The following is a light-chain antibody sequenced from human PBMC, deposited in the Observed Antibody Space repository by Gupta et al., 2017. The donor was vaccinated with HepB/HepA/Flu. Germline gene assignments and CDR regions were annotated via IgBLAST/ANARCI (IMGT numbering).Light chain of an antibody. V-gene: IGKV1-5*03. Sequence: DIQMTQSPSTLSASVGDRVTITCRASQSISSWLAWYQQKPGKAPKLLIYKASSLESGVPSRFSGSGSGTEFTLTISSLQPDDFATYYCQQYNSYWWTFSQWTRVEIK. CDR1: QSISSW. J-gene: IGKJ1*01. CDR2: KAS. CDR3: QQYNSYWWT.